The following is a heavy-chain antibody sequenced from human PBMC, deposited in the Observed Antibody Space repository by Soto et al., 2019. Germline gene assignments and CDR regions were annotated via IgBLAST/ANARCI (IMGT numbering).Heavy chain of an antibody. D-gene: IGHD2-15*01. J-gene: IGHJ5*02. CDR3: AAMVAEKGGQFARLDL. V-gene: IGHV3-72*01. CDR1: GFTFSDHY. CDR2: VKNKANSYTT. Sequence: EVQLVKSGGGLVQPGGSLRLSCAASGFTFSDHYMDWVRQAPGKGREWVGRVKNKANSYTTGDAASVKGRFTISRDDSKNFMYIQTNSLETEETAVYYCAAMVAEKGGQFARLDLWGQGTLVTVS.